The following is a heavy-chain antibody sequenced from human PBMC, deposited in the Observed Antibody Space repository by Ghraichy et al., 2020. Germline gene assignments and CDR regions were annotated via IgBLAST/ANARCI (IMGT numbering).Heavy chain of an antibody. CDR2: ISSSSTI. CDR1: GFTFSSYS. D-gene: IGHD3-10*01. V-gene: IGHV3-48*02. Sequence: GGSLRLSCAASGFTFSSYSMNWVRQAPGKGLEWVSYISSSSTIYYADSVKGRFTISRDNAKNSLYLQMNSLRDEDTAVYYCARGSRRALDYWGQGTLVTVSS. J-gene: IGHJ4*02. CDR3: ARGSRRALDY.